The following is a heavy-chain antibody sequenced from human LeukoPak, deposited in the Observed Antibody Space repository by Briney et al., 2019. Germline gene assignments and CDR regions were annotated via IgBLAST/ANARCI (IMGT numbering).Heavy chain of an antibody. D-gene: IGHD2/OR15-2a*01. CDR2: ISNNGGRT. Sequence: PGGSLRLSCAGSGFSFSSNTMNWVRQAPGRGLEWVSAISNNGGRTDYADSVKGRFTISRDNSKSTLYLHMDSLRAEDTAVYYCARDEDTSALTEYWGQGTLVTVSS. CDR1: GFSFSSNT. CDR3: ARDEDTSALTEY. J-gene: IGHJ4*02. V-gene: IGHV3-23*01.